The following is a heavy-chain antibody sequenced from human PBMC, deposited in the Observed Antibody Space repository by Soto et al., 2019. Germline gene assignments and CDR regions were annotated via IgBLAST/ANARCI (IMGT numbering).Heavy chain of an antibody. V-gene: IGHV3-33*01. D-gene: IGHD5-12*01. Sequence: GGSLRLSCAASGFTFSSYGMHWVRQAPGKGLEWVAVIWYDGSNKYYADSVKGRFTISRDNSKNTLYLQMNSLRAEDTAVYYCARDQDGYNYFDYWGQGTLVTVSS. J-gene: IGHJ4*02. CDR3: ARDQDGYNYFDY. CDR1: GFTFSSYG. CDR2: IWYDGSNK.